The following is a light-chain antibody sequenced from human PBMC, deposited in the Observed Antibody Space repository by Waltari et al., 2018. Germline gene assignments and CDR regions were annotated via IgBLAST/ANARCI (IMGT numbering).Light chain of an antibody. CDR1: QRIASY. CDR2: SSK. V-gene: IGKV1-17*01. CDR3: LQHDSYPLT. Sequence: DIQMTQSPSSLSASVGDTVTITCRASQRIASYVNWFQQKPVKSPTLLIFSSKILQSGVPSRFRGSGSGTDFTLTISGLQPDDFATYFCLQHDSYPLTFGGGTVVEI. J-gene: IGKJ4*01.